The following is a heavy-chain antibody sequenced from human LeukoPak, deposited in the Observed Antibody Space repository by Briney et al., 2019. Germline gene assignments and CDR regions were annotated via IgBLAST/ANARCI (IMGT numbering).Heavy chain of an antibody. CDR2: IYYSGST. J-gene: IGHJ4*02. CDR1: GGSISSGDYY. CDR3: ARLGYYYDSSGYFSYFDY. V-gene: IGHV4-30-4*08. D-gene: IGHD3-22*01. Sequence: PSQTLSLTCTVSGGSISSGDYYWSWIRQPPGKGLEWIGYIYYSGSTYYNPSLKSRVTISVDTSKNQFSLKLSSVTAADTAVYYCARLGYYYDSSGYFSYFDYWGQGTLVTVSS.